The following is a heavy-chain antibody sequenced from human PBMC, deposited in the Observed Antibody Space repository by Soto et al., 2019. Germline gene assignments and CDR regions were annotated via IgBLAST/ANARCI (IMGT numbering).Heavy chain of an antibody. CDR2: ISSSSSYI. D-gene: IGHD5-18*01. V-gene: IGHV3-21*01. J-gene: IGHJ4*02. CDR3: ASPLRGYSYESGED. Sequence: EVQLVESGGGLVKPGGSLGLPYEASGLTFSRFSMNWVRQAPGRGLEWVSSISSSSSYIYYADSVKGRFTISRDNAKNSLYLQMNSLRAEDTAVYYCASPLRGYSYESGEDWGQGTLDTASS. CDR1: GLTFSRFS.